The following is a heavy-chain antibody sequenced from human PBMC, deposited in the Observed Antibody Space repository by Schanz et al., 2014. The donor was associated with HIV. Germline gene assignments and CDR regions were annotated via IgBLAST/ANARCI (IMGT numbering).Heavy chain of an antibody. CDR1: GFTFYNYA. CDR2: VIGSGVRT. D-gene: IGHD1-26*01. V-gene: IGHV3-23*01. CDR3: AKAKGSYSATTFYFDF. J-gene: IGHJ4*02. Sequence: EVQLLQSGGGLVQPGGSLRLSCAASGFTFYNYAVSWVRQAPGRGLEWVSTVIGSGVRTIYADSVKGRFTISRDNSKNTLSLHMNSLRVEDTAVYYCAKAKGSYSATTFYFDFWGQGTLVTVSS.